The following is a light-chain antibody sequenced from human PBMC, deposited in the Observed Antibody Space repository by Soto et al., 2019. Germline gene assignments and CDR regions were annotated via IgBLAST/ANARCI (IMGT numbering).Light chain of an antibody. CDR1: QSVSSY. CDR2: GAS. Sequence: EIVLTQTPATLSLSPWKRSTISCMASQSVSSYLAWYQQKPGQAPRPLIYGASSRATGIPHRFSGSGSGTDFTIPISRLEHEDFAVYYCQQYGSSPRVTFGQGARLE. J-gene: IGKJ5*01. V-gene: IGKV3-20*01. CDR3: QQYGSSPRVT.